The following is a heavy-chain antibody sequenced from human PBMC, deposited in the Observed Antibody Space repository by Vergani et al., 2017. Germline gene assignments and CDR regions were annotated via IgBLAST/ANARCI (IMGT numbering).Heavy chain of an antibody. CDR2: ISSSSSYI. D-gene: IGHD4-23*01. CDR1: GFTFSSYS. CDR3: ARDATVEYYFDY. Sequence: EVQLVESGGGLVKPGGSLRLSCAGSGFTFSSYSMNWVRQAPGKGLEWVSSISSSSSYIYYADSVKGRFTISRDNAKNSLYLQMNSLRAEDTAVYYCARDATVEYYFDYWGQGTLVTVSS. V-gene: IGHV3-21*01. J-gene: IGHJ4*02.